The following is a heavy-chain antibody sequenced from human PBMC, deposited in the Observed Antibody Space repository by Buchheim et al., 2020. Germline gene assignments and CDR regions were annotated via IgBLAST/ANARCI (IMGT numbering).Heavy chain of an antibody. CDR1: GFTFSSYE. J-gene: IGHJ4*02. CDR3: VRNRHSSGWYDKMASADY. Sequence: EVQLVESGGGLVQPGGSLRLSCAASGFTFSSYEMMWVRQAPGKGLEWVSYISTIGSTIYYADSVKVRFTISRDNAKNSLFLPMNSLRAEDTAVYYCVRNRHSSGWYDKMASADYWGQGTL. D-gene: IGHD6-19*01. V-gene: IGHV3-48*03. CDR2: ISTIGSTI.